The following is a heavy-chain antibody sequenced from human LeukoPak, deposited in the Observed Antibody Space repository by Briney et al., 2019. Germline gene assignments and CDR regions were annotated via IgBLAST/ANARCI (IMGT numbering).Heavy chain of an antibody. CDR3: AKTRRSGTEYADFDP. V-gene: IGHV3-43*02. CDR2: IREDGRTT. J-gene: IGHJ5*02. D-gene: IGHD4-17*01. Sequence: PGGSLRLSCAAAGFTFDGYAMHWGRQAPGKGLEGVSLIREDGRTTYYVDSVKGRFAISRDNSKKSLYLQINSLRTEDTALYYCAKTRRSGTEYADFDPWGQGTLVTVSS. CDR1: GFTFDGYA.